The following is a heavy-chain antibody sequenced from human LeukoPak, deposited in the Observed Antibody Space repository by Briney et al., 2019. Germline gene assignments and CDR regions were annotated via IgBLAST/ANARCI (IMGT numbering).Heavy chain of an antibody. J-gene: IGHJ4*02. D-gene: IGHD6-6*01. Sequence: GGSLRLSCAASGFTFSNHWMHWVRHTPGKGLGWVSRISSDGSSTTYADSVKGRFTISRDNAKNTLYLQMNNLRAEDTAMYYCARDQRVTGRPDIDYWGQGTLVSVSS. V-gene: IGHV3-74*03. CDR2: ISSDGSST. CDR3: ARDQRVTGRPDIDY. CDR1: GFTFSNHW.